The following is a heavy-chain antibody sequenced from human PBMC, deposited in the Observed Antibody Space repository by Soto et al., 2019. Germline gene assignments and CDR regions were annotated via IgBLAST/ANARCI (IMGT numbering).Heavy chain of an antibody. CDR3: APLSVSLSGPYGKHV. D-gene: IGHD2-15*01. CDR1: GYSVTSSDYY. J-gene: IGHJ6*02. CDR2: MFYSGLT. V-gene: IGHV4-39*01. Sequence: KTSETLSLTCSVSGYSVTSSDYYWAWIRQPPGKGLEWIGSMFYSGLTYYNPSLKSRVTLSVDTSKNQFSVRLNSVTAADTAVYYCAPLSVSLSGPYGKHVWGQGTTVTVSS.